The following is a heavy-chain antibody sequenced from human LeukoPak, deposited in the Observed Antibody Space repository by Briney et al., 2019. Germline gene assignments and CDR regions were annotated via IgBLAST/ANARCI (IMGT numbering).Heavy chain of an antibody. Sequence: PSETLSLTCTVSGGSISSHYWSWIRQPPGKGLEWIGYIYYSGSANYNAYLKRRVTISADTSKDHFPLQLSSVPAADTAVYYCATDLARDGSWLGDFDIWGQGPMVTVSS. CDR2: IYYSGSA. J-gene: IGHJ3*02. CDR3: ATDLARDGSWLGDFDI. V-gene: IGHV4-59*11. CDR1: GGSISSHY. D-gene: IGHD5-24*01.